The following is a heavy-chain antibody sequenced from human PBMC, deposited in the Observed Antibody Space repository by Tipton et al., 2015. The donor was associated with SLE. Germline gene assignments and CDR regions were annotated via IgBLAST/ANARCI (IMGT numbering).Heavy chain of an antibody. V-gene: IGHV4-59*01. CDR2: IYYTGAT. J-gene: IGHJ6*02. D-gene: IGHD4-23*01. Sequence: TLSLTCTVSGGSISSDHWTWIRQPPGKGLEWIGYIYYTGATNYNPSLRSRVTISLDRSKNQFSLKLDSVTADDTAVYYCARSVVTYYYPGMEVWGQGTMVTVS. CDR3: ARSVVTYYYPGMEV. CDR1: GGSISSDH.